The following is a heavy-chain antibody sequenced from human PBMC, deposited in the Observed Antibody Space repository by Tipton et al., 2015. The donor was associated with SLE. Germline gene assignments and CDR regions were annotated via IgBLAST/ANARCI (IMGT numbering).Heavy chain of an antibody. J-gene: IGHJ6*02. CDR3: ARVVYANYYYYGMDV. CDR1: GGSFSGYY. CDR2: INHSGST. V-gene: IGHV4-34*01. D-gene: IGHD2-8*01. Sequence: TLSLTCAVYGGSFSGYYWSWIRQPPGKGLEWIGEINHSGSTNYNPSLKSRVTISVDTSKNQFSLKLSSVTAADTAVYYCARVVYANYYYYGMDVWGQGTTVTVSS.